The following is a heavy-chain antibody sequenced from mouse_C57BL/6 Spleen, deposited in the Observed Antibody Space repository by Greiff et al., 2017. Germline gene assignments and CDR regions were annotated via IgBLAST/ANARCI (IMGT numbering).Heavy chain of an antibody. Sequence: VQLQQSGAELMKPGASVKLSCKATGYTFTGYWIEWVKQRPGHGLEWIGEILPGSGSTNYNEKFKGKAPFTADTSSNTASMQLSSLTTGDSAIYYCARVGRGFAYWGQGTLVTVAA. D-gene: IGHD4-1*01. CDR2: ILPGSGST. CDR1: GYTFTGYW. V-gene: IGHV1-9*01. J-gene: IGHJ3*01. CDR3: ARVGRGFAY.